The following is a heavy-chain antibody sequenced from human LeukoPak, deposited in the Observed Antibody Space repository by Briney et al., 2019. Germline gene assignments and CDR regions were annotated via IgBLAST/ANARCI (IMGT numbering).Heavy chain of an antibody. D-gene: IGHD6-13*01. Sequence: PGGSLRLSCAASGFTFSSYDMHWVRQPTGKGLEWVSAIGTTGDTYYSDSVRGRFTVSRENAKNSLYLQMNSLRAGDTAVYYCASSPSYSSSWYALDSWGQGTLVTVSS. J-gene: IGHJ4*02. CDR2: IGTTGDT. V-gene: IGHV3-13*01. CDR1: GFTFSSYD. CDR3: ASSPSYSSSWYALDS.